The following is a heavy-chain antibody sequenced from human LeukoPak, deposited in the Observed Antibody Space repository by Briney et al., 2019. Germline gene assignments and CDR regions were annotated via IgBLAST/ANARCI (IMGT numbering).Heavy chain of an antibody. Sequence: SVKVSCKASGGTFSSYAISWVRQAPGQGLEWMGGIIPIFGTANYTQKFQGRVTITADESTSTAYMELSSLRSEDTAVYYCARGGYSSSYFDYWGQGTLVTVSS. D-gene: IGHD6-13*01. V-gene: IGHV1-69*13. CDR3: ARGGYSSSYFDY. J-gene: IGHJ4*02. CDR1: GGTFSSYA. CDR2: IIPIFGTA.